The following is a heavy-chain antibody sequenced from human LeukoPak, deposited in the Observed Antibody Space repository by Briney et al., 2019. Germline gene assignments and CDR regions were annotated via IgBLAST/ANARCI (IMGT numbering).Heavy chain of an antibody. D-gene: IGHD2-2*01. CDR1: GFTFSDYY. J-gene: IGHJ5*02. CDR3: ARDPDIVVVPAADP. CDR2: ISSSGSTI. Sequence: PGGSLRLSCAASGFTFSDYYMSWIRQAPGKGLEWVSYISSSGSTIYYADSVKGRFTISRDNAKNSLYLQMNSLRAEDTAVYYCARDPDIVVVPAADPWGQGTLVTVSS. V-gene: IGHV3-11*04.